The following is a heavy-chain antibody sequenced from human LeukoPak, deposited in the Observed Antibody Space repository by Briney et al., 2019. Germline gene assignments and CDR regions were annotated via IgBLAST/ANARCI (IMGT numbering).Heavy chain of an antibody. CDR3: AGHLWFGESYFDY. J-gene: IGHJ4*02. CDR1: GFTFSSYA. Sequence: PGGSLRLSCAASGFTFSSYAMSWVRQAPGKGLEWVSAISGSGGSTYYADSVKGRFTISRDNSKNTLYLQMNSLRAEDTAVYYCAGHLWFGESYFDYWGQGTLVTVSS. V-gene: IGHV3-23*01. CDR2: ISGSGGST. D-gene: IGHD3-10*01.